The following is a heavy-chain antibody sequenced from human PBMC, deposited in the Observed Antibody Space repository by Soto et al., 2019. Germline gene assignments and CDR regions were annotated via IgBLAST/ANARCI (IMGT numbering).Heavy chain of an antibody. D-gene: IGHD4-17*01. CDR1: GGSISSGDYY. Sequence: QVQLQESGPGLVKPSQTLSLTCTVSGGSISSGDYYWSWIRQPPGKGLEWIGYIYYSGSTYYNPSLKSRVTISVDTSKNQFSLKLSSVTAADTAVYYCARGPTHGTTVVTPNFDLWGRGTLVTVSS. J-gene: IGHJ2*01. V-gene: IGHV4-30-4*01. CDR2: IYYSGST. CDR3: ARGPTHGTTVVTPNFDL.